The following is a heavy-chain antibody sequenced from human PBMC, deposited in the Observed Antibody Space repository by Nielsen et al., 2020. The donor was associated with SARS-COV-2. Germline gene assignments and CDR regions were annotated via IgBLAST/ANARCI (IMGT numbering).Heavy chain of an antibody. CDR3: ARDSYTSGPPGDC. Sequence: LRLSRVVSGFTFSSYSMNWVRQAPGKGLEWVSYISGSSRTIHYADSLKGRFTISRDNVKNSVYLQMNSLRAEDTAVYYCARDSYTSGPPGDCWGQGTLVTVSS. CDR1: GFTFSSYS. CDR2: ISGSSRTI. D-gene: IGHD6-19*01. V-gene: IGHV3-48*01. J-gene: IGHJ4*02.